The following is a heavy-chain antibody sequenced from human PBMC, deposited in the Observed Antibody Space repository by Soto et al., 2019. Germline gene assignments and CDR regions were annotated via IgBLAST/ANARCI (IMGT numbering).Heavy chain of an antibody. D-gene: IGHD5-12*01. CDR3: ARGYLDGYNYAFDY. Sequence: VKVSCKASGGTFSSYAISWARQSPGQGLEWMGGIIPIFGTANYAQKFQGRVTITADESTSTAYMELSSLRSEDTAVYYCARGYLDGYNYAFDYWGQGTLVTVSS. CDR2: IIPIFGTA. J-gene: IGHJ4*02. V-gene: IGHV1-69*13. CDR1: GGTFSSYA.